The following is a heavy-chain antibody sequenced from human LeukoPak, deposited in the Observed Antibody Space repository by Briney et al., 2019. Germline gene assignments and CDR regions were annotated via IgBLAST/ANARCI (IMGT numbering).Heavy chain of an antibody. Sequence: SETLSLTCTVSGGSISSYYWSWIRQPPGKGLEWIGYIYYSGSTNYNPSLKSRVTISVDTSKNQFSLKLSSVTAADTAVYYCARAPPSLGYSYDWAYGMDVWGQGTTVTVSS. CDR2: IYYSGST. D-gene: IGHD5-18*01. J-gene: IGHJ6*02. CDR1: GGSISSYY. CDR3: ARAPPSLGYSYDWAYGMDV. V-gene: IGHV4-59*01.